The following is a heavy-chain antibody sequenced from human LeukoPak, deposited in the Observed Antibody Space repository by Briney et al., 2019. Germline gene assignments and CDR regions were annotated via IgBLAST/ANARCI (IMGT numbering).Heavy chain of an antibody. CDR1: GAFTSTYY. CDR3: ARIDPLGFFDQ. D-gene: IGHD6-25*01. V-gene: IGHV4-59*13. J-gene: IGHJ4*02. CDR2: VFYSGNS. Sequence: PSETLSLACSVSGAFTSTYYWSWVRQPPTGGLEWIGYVFYSGNSNYNPNFTSRVTLSVDTSKSQFPLKLTSLSAADTAVYYCARIDPLGFFDQWGQGTLVTVSS.